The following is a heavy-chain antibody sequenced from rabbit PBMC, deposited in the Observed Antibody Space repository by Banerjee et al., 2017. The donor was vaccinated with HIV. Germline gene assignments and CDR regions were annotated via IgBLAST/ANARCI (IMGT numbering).Heavy chain of an antibody. Sequence: QLKESGGGLVQPGGSLKLSCKASGFTISSNYWMSWVRQAPGKGLEWIGYIDPVFGSTYYASWVNGRFTISSHNAQNTLYLQLNSLTAADTATYFCASASSSGFNLWGPGTLVTVS. CDR2: IDPVFGST. D-gene: IGHD1-1*01. CDR1: GFTISSNY. CDR3: ASASSSGFNL. V-gene: IGHV1S7*01. J-gene: IGHJ4*01.